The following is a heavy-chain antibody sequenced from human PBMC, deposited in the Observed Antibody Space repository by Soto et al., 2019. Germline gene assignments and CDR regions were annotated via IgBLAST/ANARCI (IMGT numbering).Heavy chain of an antibody. J-gene: IGHJ3*02. CDR3: ASDSRSSGWNEFDI. CDR1: GYTFTGYY. CDR2: INPNSGGT. Sequence: ASVKVSCKASGYTFTGYYMHWVRQAPGQGLEWMGWINPNSGGTNYAQKFQGWVTMTRDTSISTAYMELSRLRSDDTAVYYCASDSRSSGWNEFDIWGKGTMVTVSS. D-gene: IGHD6-19*01. V-gene: IGHV1-2*04.